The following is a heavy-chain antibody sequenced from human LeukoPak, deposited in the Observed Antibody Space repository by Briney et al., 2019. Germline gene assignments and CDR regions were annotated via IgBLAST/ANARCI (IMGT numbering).Heavy chain of an antibody. V-gene: IGHV1-46*01. Sequence: ASVKVSCKASGYTFTSYYMHWVRQAPGQGLEWMGIINPSGGGTSYAQKFQGRVTMTTDTSTSTAYMELRSLRSDDTAVYYCARLDYYYYYGMDVWGQGTTVTVSS. CDR2: INPSGGGT. J-gene: IGHJ6*02. CDR3: ARLDYYYYYGMDV. CDR1: GYTFTSYY.